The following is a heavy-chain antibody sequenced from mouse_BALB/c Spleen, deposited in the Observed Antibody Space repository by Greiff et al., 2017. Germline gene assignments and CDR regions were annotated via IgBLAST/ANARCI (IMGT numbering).Heavy chain of an antibody. J-gene: IGHJ2*01. CDR1: GYTFTSYV. D-gene: IGHD2-4*01. Sequence: VQLQQSGPELVKPGASVKLSCKASGYTFTSYVMHWVKQKPGQGLEWIGYINPYNDGTKYNEKFKGKATLTSDKSSSTAYMELSSLTSEDSAVYYCARGGDYDVRTFDYWSQGTTLTVSS. V-gene: IGHV1-14*01. CDR3: ARGGDYDVRTFDY. CDR2: INPYNDGT.